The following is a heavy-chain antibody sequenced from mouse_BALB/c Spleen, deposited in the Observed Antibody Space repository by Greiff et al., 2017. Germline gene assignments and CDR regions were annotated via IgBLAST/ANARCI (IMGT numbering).Heavy chain of an antibody. CDR3: ARDYDYDGDAMDY. CDR2: IWAGGST. D-gene: IGHD2-4*01. CDR1: GFSLTSYG. Sequence: VQGVESGPGLVAPSQSLSITCTVSGFSLTSYGVHWVRQPPGKGLEWLGVIWAGGSTNYNSALMSRLSISKDNSKSQVFLKMNSLQTDDTAMYYCARDYDYDGDAMDYWGQGTSVTVSS. J-gene: IGHJ4*01. V-gene: IGHV2-9*02.